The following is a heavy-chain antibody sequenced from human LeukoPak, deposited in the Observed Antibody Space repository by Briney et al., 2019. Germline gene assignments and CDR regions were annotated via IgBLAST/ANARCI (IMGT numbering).Heavy chain of an antibody. CDR2: IYSSGSA. CDR3: ARSIAARREFDY. V-gene: IGHV4-4*07. J-gene: IGHJ4*02. CDR1: GGSISSYY. Sequence: PSETLSLTCTVSGGSISSYYWSWIRQPAGKGLEWIGRIYSSGSANYNPSLKSRVTMSVDTSKNQFSLMLSSVIAADTAVYYCARSIAARREFDYRGQGTLVTVSS. D-gene: IGHD6-6*01.